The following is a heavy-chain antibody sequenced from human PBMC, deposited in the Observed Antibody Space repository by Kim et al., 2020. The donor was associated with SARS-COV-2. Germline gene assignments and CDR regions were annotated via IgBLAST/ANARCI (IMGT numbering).Heavy chain of an antibody. J-gene: IGHJ6*02. CDR1: GFTFSNAW. CDR2: IKSKTDGGTT. CDR3: TGEAVPAAHYYYYYGMDV. Sequence: GGSLRLSCAASGFTFSNAWMSWVRQAPGKGLEWVGRIKSKTDGGTTDYAAPVKGRFTISRDDSKNTLYLQMNSLKTEDTAVYYCTGEAVPAAHYYYYYGMDVWGQGTTVTVSS. D-gene: IGHD2-2*01. V-gene: IGHV3-15*01.